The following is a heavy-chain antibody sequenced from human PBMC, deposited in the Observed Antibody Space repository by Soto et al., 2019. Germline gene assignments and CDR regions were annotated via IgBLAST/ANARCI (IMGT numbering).Heavy chain of an antibody. CDR2: IYYSGST. V-gene: IGHV4-30-4*01. J-gene: IGHJ4*02. Sequence: QVQLQESGPGLVKPSQTLSLTCTVSGGSISSGDYYWSWIRQPPGKGLEWIGYIYYSGSTYYNPSLQSRVTISVDTSKNQFSLKLSSVTAADTAVYYCARGIAAAGTGFDYWGQGTLVTVSS. CDR3: ARGIAAAGTGFDY. CDR1: GGSISSGDYY. D-gene: IGHD6-13*01.